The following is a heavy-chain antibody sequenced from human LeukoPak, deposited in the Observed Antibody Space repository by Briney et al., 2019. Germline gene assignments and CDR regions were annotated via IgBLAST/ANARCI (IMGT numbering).Heavy chain of an antibody. J-gene: IGHJ3*02. CDR3: ARGFQRDNYDSSDAFDI. D-gene: IGHD3-22*01. Sequence: SVKVSCKASGGTFSSYGISWVRQAPGQGLEWMGGIIPIFGTSNYTQKFQGRVTITTDESTSTAYMELSSLRSEDTAVYYCARGFQRDNYDSSDAFDIWGQGTMITVSS. V-gene: IGHV1-69*05. CDR2: IIPIFGTS. CDR1: GGTFSSYG.